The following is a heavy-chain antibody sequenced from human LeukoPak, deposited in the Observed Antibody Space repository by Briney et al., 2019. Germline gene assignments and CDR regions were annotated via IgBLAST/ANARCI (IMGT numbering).Heavy chain of an antibody. CDR1: GVTLSSHW. Sequence: PGGSLRLSCPGSGVTLSSHWMHSGRQAPGKGLVWVARINTDGSSTNYADSVEGRFTISRDNAKNTLYLQMNSLRAEDTAVYYCARGEDFAVLVASAFDYWGQGTLVTVSS. D-gene: IGHD2-15*01. CDR2: INTDGSST. J-gene: IGHJ4*02. CDR3: ARGEDFAVLVASAFDY. V-gene: IGHV3-74*01.